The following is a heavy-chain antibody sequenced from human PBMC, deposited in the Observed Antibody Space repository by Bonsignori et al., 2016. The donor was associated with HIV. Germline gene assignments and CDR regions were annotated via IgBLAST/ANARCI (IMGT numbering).Heavy chain of an antibody. D-gene: IGHD6-13*01. V-gene: IGHV4-34*01. Sequence: WIRQPPGKGLEWIGQINHSGSTNYNPSLKSRLTISVDTSKNQFSLKLTSVTAADTAMYYCAREGFDNSWSSRGDYWGQGSLVTVSS. CDR2: INHSGST. CDR3: AREGFDNSWSSRGDY. J-gene: IGHJ4*02.